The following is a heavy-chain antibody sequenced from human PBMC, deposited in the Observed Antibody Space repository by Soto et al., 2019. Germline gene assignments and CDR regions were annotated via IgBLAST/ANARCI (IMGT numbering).Heavy chain of an antibody. V-gene: IGHV3-21*01. CDR1: GFTFSSYS. CDR2: ISSSSSYI. CDR3: ARDRGSPYCSSTSCSWFDP. J-gene: IGHJ5*02. D-gene: IGHD2-2*01. Sequence: GGSLRLSCAASGFTFSSYSMNWVRQAPGKGLEWVSSISSSSSYIYYADSVKGRFTISRDNAKNSLYLQMNSLRAEDTAVYYCARDRGSPYCSSTSCSWFDPWGQGILVTVSS.